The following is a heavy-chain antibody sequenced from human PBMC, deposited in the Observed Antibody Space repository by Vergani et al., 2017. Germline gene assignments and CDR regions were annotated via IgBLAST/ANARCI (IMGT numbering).Heavy chain of an antibody. D-gene: IGHD3-22*01. Sequence: QVQLQESGPGLVKPSQTLSLTCTVSGGSISSGGYSWSWIRQHPGKGLEWIGYIYYSGSTYYNPSLKSRVTISVDTSKNQFSLKLSYVTAADTAVYYCARVDRYYDSRGPRRHVGEAFDNWGQGTMVTVSA. J-gene: IGHJ3*02. V-gene: IGHV4-31*03. CDR2: IYYSGST. CDR1: GGSISSGGYS. CDR3: ARVDRYYDSRGPRRHVGEAFDN.